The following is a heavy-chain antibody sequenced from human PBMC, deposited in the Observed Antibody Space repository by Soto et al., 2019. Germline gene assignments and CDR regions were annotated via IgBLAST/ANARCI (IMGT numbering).Heavy chain of an antibody. D-gene: IGHD6-19*01. CDR3: ARGYSSGWYGPDV. J-gene: IGHJ6*02. CDR1: GYTFTSTW. Sequence: ASVKVSCKASGYTFTSTWMHWVRQAPGQGLEWMGIINPYGGGTTYAEKFQGRVTMTRDTSTGTVYMELSSLRSEDTAVYYCARGYSSGWYGPDVWGQGTTVTVSS. CDR2: INPYGGGT. V-gene: IGHV1-46*03.